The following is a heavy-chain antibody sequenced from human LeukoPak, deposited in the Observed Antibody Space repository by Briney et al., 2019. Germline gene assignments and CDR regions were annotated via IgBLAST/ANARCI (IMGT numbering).Heavy chain of an antibody. Sequence: ASVKVSCKTSGYTFTGYYMHWVRQAPGHGLEWMGWINPNSGGTNYAQRFQGRVTMTRDTSISTAYMELSRLRSDDTAVYYCARAGQGYCTSAGCFLSLDYWGQGTLVTVSS. J-gene: IGHJ4*02. CDR1: GYTFTGYY. V-gene: IGHV1-2*02. D-gene: IGHD2-2*01. CDR2: INPNSGGT. CDR3: ARAGQGYCTSAGCFLSLDY.